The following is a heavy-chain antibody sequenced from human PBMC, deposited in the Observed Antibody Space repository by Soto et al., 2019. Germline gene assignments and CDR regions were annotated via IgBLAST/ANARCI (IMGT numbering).Heavy chain of an antibody. CDR3: ASVSWRGNYYYYGMDV. J-gene: IGHJ6*02. CDR2: INPNSGGT. Sequence: ASVKVSCKASGYTFTGYYMHWVRQAPGQGLEWMGWINPNSGGTNYAQKFQGRVTMTRDTSISTAYMELSRLRSDDTAVYYGASVSWRGNYYYYGMDVWGQGTTVTVSS. CDR1: GYTFTGYY. D-gene: IGHD3-16*02. V-gene: IGHV1-2*02.